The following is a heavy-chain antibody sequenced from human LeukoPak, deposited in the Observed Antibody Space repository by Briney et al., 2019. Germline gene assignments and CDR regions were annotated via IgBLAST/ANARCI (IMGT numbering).Heavy chain of an antibody. CDR3: AREEGSGWFDY. Sequence: SETLSLTCTVSGGSVSSGSYYWNWIRQPPGKGLEWIGHIYYSGSTNYNPSLKSQVTISVDSSKNQFSLNLTSVTAADTAVYFCAREEGSGWFDYWGQGTLVTLSS. CDR2: IYYSGST. V-gene: IGHV4-61*01. D-gene: IGHD6-19*01. CDR1: GGSVSSGSYY. J-gene: IGHJ4*02.